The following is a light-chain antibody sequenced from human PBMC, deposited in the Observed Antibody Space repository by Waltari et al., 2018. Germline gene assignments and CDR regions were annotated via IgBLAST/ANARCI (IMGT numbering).Light chain of an antibody. CDR1: KIGSKG. Sequence: SYVLTQPPSVSVAPGQTARISCGGNKIGSKGVHWYRQKPGQAPVLVVYDNSDRPSRIPERLSGSNSGNTATLTINRVEAGDEADYYCQVWDTSSDHLWVFGGGTKLTVL. V-gene: IGLV3-21*02. CDR2: DNS. J-gene: IGLJ3*02. CDR3: QVWDTSSDHLWV.